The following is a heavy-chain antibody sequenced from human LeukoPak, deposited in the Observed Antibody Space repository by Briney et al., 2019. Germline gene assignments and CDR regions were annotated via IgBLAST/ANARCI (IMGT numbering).Heavy chain of an antibody. CDR1: GFTFSSYW. CDR2: SDIDGSNT. CDR3: TRDRDGYFDL. Sequence: PGGSLRLSCAAPGFTFSSYWMHWVRQVPGKGLVWVSFSDIDGSNTGYADSVKGRFTISRDNAKNTLYLQMNSLRAEDTAVYYCTRDRDGYFDLWGRGTLVTVSS. J-gene: IGHJ2*01. V-gene: IGHV3-74*01.